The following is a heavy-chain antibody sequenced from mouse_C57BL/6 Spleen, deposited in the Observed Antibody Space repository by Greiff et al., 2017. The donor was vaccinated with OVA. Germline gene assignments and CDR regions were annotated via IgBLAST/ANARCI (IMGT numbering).Heavy chain of an antibody. CDR3: ARYGSSYGWYFDV. J-gene: IGHJ1*03. CDR1: GFTFTDYY. V-gene: IGHV7-3*01. Sequence: EVQLVESGGGLVQPGGSLSLSCAASGFTFTDYYMSWVRQTPGKALEWLGFIRNKANGYTTEYSVTVKGRFTISRDNSQSILYLQMNARRAEDRATYDCARYGSSYGWYFDVWGTGTTVTVSS. D-gene: IGHD1-1*01. CDR2: IRNKANGYTT.